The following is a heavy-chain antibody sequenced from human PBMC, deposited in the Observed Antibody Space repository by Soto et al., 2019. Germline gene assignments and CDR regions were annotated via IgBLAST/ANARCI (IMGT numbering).Heavy chain of an antibody. CDR2: FDPADGET. V-gene: IGHV1-24*01. CDR1: GYTLTELS. J-gene: IGHJ4*02. D-gene: IGHD6-19*01. CDR3: TVGRELSSGWHRYFDY. Sequence: KVSCKVSGYTLTELSMHWVRQTPGRGLEWMGGFDPADGETIYAQKFQGRVTMTEDTSTDTAYMDLTSLRSEDTAVYYCTVGRELSSGWHRYFDYWGQGTLVTVSS.